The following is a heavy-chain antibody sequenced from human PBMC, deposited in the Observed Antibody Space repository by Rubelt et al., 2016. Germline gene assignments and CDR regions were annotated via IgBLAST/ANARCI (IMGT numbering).Heavy chain of an antibody. J-gene: IGHJ3*02. CDR3: ARDQLALYAFDI. CDR2: ISAYDGNT. D-gene: IGHD1-1*01. CDR1: GGTFSSYA. Sequence: QVQLVQSGAEVKKPGSSVKVSCKASGGTFSSYAISWVRQAPGQGLEWMGWISAYDGNTNYAQKLQGRVTMTTDTSTSTAYMELRSLRSDDTAVYFCARDQLALYAFDIWGQGTMVTVSS. V-gene: IGHV1-18*01.